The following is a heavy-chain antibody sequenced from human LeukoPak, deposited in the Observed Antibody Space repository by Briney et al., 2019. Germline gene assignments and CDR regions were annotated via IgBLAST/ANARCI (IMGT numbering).Heavy chain of an antibody. CDR2: IYYSGST. Sequence: SSQTLSLTCTVSGGSISSGDYYWSWIRQPPGKGLEWIGSIYYSGSTYYNPSLKSRVTISVDTSKNQFSLNLSSVTAAETAVYYCARRGLIDYWGQGTLVTVSS. CDR1: GGSISSGDYY. D-gene: IGHD3/OR15-3a*01. J-gene: IGHJ4*02. V-gene: IGHV4-30-2*03. CDR3: ARRGLIDY.